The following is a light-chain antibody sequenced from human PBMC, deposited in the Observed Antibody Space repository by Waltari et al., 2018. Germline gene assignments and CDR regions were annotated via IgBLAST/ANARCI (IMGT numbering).Light chain of an antibody. CDR2: KAS. Sequence: DILMTQSPSTLSASVGDRVIFSCRTSQSISKWLAWYQQKPGKAPKLLIYKASTLESGVPSRFSGSGSGTEFTLTISSLQPEDFATYYCQQYNSYSLLSFGGGTKVEIK. CDR1: QSISKW. CDR3: QQYNSYSLLS. J-gene: IGKJ4*01. V-gene: IGKV1-5*03.